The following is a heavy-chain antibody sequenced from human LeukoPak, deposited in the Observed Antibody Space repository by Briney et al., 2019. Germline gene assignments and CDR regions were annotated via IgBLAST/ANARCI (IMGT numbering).Heavy chain of an antibody. CDR1: DGSFSSGPYC. CDR2: IHYSGST. V-gene: IGHV4-61*01. Sequence: PSETLSLTCAVSDGSFSSGPYCWTWIRQPPGKGLEWIGYIHYSGSTNNNPSLKSRVTISVDTSKNQFSLKLSSVTAADTAVYYCAGAMVGAPFYFDFWGQGTLVTVSS. CDR3: AGAMVGAPFYFDF. J-gene: IGHJ4*02. D-gene: IGHD1-26*01.